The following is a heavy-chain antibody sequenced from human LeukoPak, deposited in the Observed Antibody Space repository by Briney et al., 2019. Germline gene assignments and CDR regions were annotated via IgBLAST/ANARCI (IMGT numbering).Heavy chain of an antibody. Sequence: GESLKISCKGFGYNFSNYWIGWVRQMPGKGLEWMGIIRPGDSSTRYSPSLQGQVTILSDKSINTAYLQWSSLKASDTAMYYCARRQCSGGSCYYFDSWGQGTLVTVSS. J-gene: IGHJ4*02. CDR2: IRPGDSST. CDR3: ARRQCSGGSCYYFDS. V-gene: IGHV5-51*01. D-gene: IGHD2-15*01. CDR1: GYNFSNYW.